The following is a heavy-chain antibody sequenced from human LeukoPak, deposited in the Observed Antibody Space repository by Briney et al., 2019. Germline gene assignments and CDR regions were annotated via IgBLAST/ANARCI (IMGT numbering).Heavy chain of an antibody. D-gene: IGHD6-6*01. J-gene: IGHJ4*02. Sequence: PSQTLSLTCTVSGGSISSGGYYWSWIRQPPGKGLEWIGYIYHSGSTYYNPSLKSRVTISVDRSKNQFSLKLSSVTAADTAVYYCARMEGIAARPFDYWGQGTLVTVSS. CDR3: ARMEGIAARPFDY. V-gene: IGHV4-30-2*01. CDR1: GGSISSGGYY. CDR2: IYHSGST.